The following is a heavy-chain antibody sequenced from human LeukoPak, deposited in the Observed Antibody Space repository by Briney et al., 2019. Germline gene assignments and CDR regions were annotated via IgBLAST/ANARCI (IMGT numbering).Heavy chain of an antibody. CDR2: IIPIFGTA. D-gene: IGHD3-22*01. J-gene: IGHJ3*02. CDR3: ARDYYDSSGYYAFDI. V-gene: IGHV1-69*05. CDR1: GGTFSSYA. Sequence: SVKVSCKAYGGTFSSYAISWVRQAPGQGLEWMGRIIPIFGTANYAQKFQGRVTITTDESTSTAYMELSSLRSEDTAVYYCARDYYDSSGYYAFDIWGQGTMVTVSS.